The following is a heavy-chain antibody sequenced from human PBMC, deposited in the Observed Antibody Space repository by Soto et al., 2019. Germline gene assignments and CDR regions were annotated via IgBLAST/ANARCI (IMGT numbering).Heavy chain of an antibody. J-gene: IGHJ6*02. V-gene: IGHV3-23*01. CDR1: GFTFSSFA. CDR3: ARFKVGTTTDYYYGMDV. CDR2: ISGSGGST. Sequence: PGGSLRLSCAASGFTFSSFAMIWVRQAPGKGLDWVSAISGSGGSTYSADSVKGRFTISRDNSKNTLYLQMSSLRAEDTAVYYCARFKVGTTTDYYYGMDVWGQGTTVTVSS. D-gene: IGHD1-26*01.